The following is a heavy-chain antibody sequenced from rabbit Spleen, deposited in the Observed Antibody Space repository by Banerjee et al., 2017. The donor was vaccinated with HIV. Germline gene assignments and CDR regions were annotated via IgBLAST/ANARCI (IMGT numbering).Heavy chain of an antibody. D-gene: IGHD8-1*01. CDR3: ARDAGTSFSTYGMDL. J-gene: IGHJ6*01. Sequence: QSLEEYGGDLVQPEGSLTLTCKASGFDFSSYHMCWVRQAPGKGLEWIGYIYTGSGSTGYASWAKGRFTISKTSSTTMTLQMTRLTAADTATYFCARDAGTSFSTYGMDLWGQGTLVTVS. CDR2: IYTGSGST. CDR1: GFDFSSYH. V-gene: IGHV1S40*01.